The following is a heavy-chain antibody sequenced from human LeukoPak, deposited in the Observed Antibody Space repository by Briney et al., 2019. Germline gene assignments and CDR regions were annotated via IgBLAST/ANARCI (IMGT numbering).Heavy chain of an antibody. CDR3: ARAPYSSSSGSGDY. J-gene: IGHJ4*02. D-gene: IGHD6-13*01. V-gene: IGHV3-33*01. CDR2: IWYDGRNK. CDR1: GFTFSSYG. Sequence: GGSLRLSCAASGFTFSSYGMHWVRQAPGKGLEWVAVIWYDGRNKHYADSVKGRLTISRDNARNTLFLQMNSLRAEDTAVYYCARAPYSSSSGSGDYWGQGTLVTVSS.